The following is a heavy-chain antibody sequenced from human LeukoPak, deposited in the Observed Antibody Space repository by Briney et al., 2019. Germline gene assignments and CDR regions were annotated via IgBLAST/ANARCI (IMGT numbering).Heavy chain of an antibody. CDR2: LYYSGST. Sequence: SETLSLTCTVSGASISTYYWSWIRQPPGKGLEWIGYLYYSGSTTYSPSLKSRVTMSVDTSKSQFSLKLNSVTAADTAIYYCARVRGTFETDWGQGTLITVSS. CDR1: GASISTYY. CDR3: ARVRGTFETD. J-gene: IGHJ1*01. D-gene: IGHD2/OR15-2a*01. V-gene: IGHV4-59*01.